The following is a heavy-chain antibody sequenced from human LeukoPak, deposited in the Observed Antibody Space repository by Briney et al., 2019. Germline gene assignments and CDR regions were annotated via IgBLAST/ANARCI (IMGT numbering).Heavy chain of an antibody. D-gene: IGHD6-13*01. CDR3: ARGSWSAADTNIDY. CDR1: GFTLSTYW. J-gene: IGHJ4*02. V-gene: IGHV3-74*01. CDR2: INSDGSRT. Sequence: GGSLRLSCAASGFTLSTYWTHWVRQGPGKGLVWVSCINSDGSRTTYADSVKGRFTISRDNAKNTLYLQMNTLRVEDTAVYYCARGSWSAADTNIDYWGQGTLVTVSS.